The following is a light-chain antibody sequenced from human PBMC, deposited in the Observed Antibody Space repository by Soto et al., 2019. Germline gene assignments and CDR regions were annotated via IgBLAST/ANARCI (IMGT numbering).Light chain of an antibody. CDR3: QQYNSWPLT. Sequence: EIVMTQSPATLSVSPGERATLSCRASQSVSNNLAWYQQKPGQAPRLLIYGASTRATGIPARFSGSGSGTEFTLTISSLQSKDFAVYYCQQYNSWPLTFGGGTKVAIK. CDR2: GAS. J-gene: IGKJ4*01. CDR1: QSVSNN. V-gene: IGKV3-15*01.